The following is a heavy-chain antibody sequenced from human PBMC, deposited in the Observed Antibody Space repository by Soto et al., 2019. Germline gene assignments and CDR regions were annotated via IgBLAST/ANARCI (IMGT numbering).Heavy chain of an antibody. CDR3: ASVIMDV. J-gene: IGHJ6*02. CDR2: ISSSSSTI. Sequence: PGWSLRLSCASSGVTFNIYVMNGVRQGPGKGLEWVSYISSSSSTIYYADSVKGRFTISRDNATTSLYLQMNSLRDEDTAVYHSASVIMDVWGQGTTVTVSS. CDR1: GVTFNIYV. V-gene: IGHV3-48*02.